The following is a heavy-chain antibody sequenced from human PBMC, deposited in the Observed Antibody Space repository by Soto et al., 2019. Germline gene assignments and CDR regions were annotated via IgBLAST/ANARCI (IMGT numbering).Heavy chain of an antibody. CDR3: AKDYTVAADPSSVILFDY. CDR1: GFTFNHNA. J-gene: IGHJ4*02. D-gene: IGHD2-15*01. V-gene: IGHV3-23*01. CDR2: IIANGGT. Sequence: GGSLRLSCEASGFTFNHNAMSWVRQAPGKGLEWVSIIIANGGTFYADSVKGRFTISRDNSKNTVYLQMSSLRVEDTAIYYCAKDYTVAADPSSVILFDYWGQGALVTVSS.